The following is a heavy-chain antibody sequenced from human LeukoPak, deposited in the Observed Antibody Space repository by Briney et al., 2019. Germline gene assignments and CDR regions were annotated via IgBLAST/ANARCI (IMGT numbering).Heavy chain of an antibody. CDR1: GYTFTGYY. D-gene: IGHD5-24*01. J-gene: IGHJ2*01. CDR2: INPNSGGT. CDR3: ARSRDGYNSKLGDFDL. Sequence: GASVKVSCKASGYTFTGYYMHWVRQAPGQGLEWMGRINPNSGGTNYAQKFQGRVTMTRDTSVSTAYMELSRLTSDDTAVYYCARSRDGYNSKLGDFDLWGRGTLVTVSS. V-gene: IGHV1-2*06.